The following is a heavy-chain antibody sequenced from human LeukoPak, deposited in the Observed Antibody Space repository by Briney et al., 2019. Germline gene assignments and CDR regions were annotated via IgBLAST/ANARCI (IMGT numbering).Heavy chain of an antibody. V-gene: IGHV3-48*03. J-gene: IGHJ4*02. D-gene: IGHD6-25*01. CDR1: GFTFSSYE. CDR2: ISSSGITI. CDR3: ARDSSGQGY. Sequence: PAGSLRLSCAASGFTFSSYEMNWVRQAPGKGLEWVSYISSSGITIYYADSVKGRFTISRDNAKNSLYLQLNSLRAEDTAVYYCARDSSGQGYWGQGTLVTVSS.